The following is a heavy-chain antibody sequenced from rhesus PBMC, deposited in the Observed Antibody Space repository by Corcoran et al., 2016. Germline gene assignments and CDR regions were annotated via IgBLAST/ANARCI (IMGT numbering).Heavy chain of an antibody. CDR2: ISGCGGGA. Sequence: QVQLQESGPGLVKPSETLSLTCAVSGGSVSSNYWSWLRPSPGKGLEWIGRISGCGGGAEYNPSIKSRVTLSTETSKNQLSLRLTSVTAADTALYVWATLVGVPGSVDVWGRGVLVTVSS. J-gene: IGHJ5-2*02. V-gene: IGHV4-173*01. CDR1: GGSVSSNY. D-gene: IGHD2-39*01. CDR3: ATLVGVPGSVDV.